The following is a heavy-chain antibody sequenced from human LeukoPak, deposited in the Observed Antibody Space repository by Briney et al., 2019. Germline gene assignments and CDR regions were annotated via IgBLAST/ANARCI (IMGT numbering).Heavy chain of an antibody. Sequence: KPSETLSLTCTVSGGSISSYYWSWIRQPPGKGLEWIGYIYYSGSTDYNPSLKSRVTISVDTSKNQISLKLSSVTAADTAVYYCARPGVGSGRYGAFDIWGQGTMVTVSS. D-gene: IGHD5-18*01. CDR1: GGSISSYY. CDR2: IYYSGST. J-gene: IGHJ3*02. V-gene: IGHV4-59*08. CDR3: ARPGVGSGRYGAFDI.